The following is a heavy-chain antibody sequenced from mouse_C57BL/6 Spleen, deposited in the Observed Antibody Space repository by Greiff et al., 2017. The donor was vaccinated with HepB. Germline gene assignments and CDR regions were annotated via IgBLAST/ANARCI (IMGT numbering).Heavy chain of an antibody. CDR2: ISSGGDYI. Sequence: EVKLMESGEGLVKPGGSLKLSCAASGFTFSSYAMSWVRQTPEKRLEWVAYISSGGDYIYYADTVKGRFTISRDNARNTLYLQMSSLKSEDTAMYYCTRGTTGIRRDYYFDYWGQGTTLTVSS. CDR1: GFTFSSYA. CDR3: TRGTTGIRRDYYFDY. D-gene: IGHD1-1*01. V-gene: IGHV5-9-1*02. J-gene: IGHJ2*01.